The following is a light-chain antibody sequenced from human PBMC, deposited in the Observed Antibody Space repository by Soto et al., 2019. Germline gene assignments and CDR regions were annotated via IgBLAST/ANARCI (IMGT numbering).Light chain of an antibody. CDR1: NSNIGSKY. CDR3: AAWDNKRGGPA. CDR2: RNN. J-gene: IGLJ2*01. V-gene: IGLV1-47*01. Sequence: QSVLTQPPSASGTPGQRVSISCSGSNSNIGSKYVYWYQQLPGTAPKLLMYRNNQRPSGVPDRFSGSKSGTAASLAISGLRSEDEADYYCAAWDNKRGGPAFGGGTKLTVL.